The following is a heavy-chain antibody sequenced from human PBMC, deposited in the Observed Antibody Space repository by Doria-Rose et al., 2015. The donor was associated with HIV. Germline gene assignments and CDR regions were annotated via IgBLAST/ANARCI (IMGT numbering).Heavy chain of an antibody. CDR2: IFSDDER. V-gene: IGHV2-26*01. J-gene: IGHJ4*02. CDR1: GVSHSSPGMG. D-gene: IGHD6-13*01. CDR3: ARIKSSRWYHKYYFDF. Sequence: QITLKESGPGLVKPTETLTLTCTVSGVSHSSPGMGVSWIRQPPGKALEWLANIFSDDERSYKTSLKSRLTISRGTSKSQVVLTMTDMDPVDTATYYCARIKSSRWYHKYYFDFWGQGTLVIVSA.